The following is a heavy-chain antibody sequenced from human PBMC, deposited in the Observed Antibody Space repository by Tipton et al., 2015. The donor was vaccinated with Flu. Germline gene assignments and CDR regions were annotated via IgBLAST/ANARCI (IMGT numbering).Heavy chain of an antibody. D-gene: IGHD6-13*01. CDR1: GFTLSSYW. CDR2: IKQDGSEK. V-gene: IGHV3-7*01. CDR3: ARAWAAAGSA. J-gene: IGHJ5*02. Sequence: GSLRLSCVASGFTLSSYWMSWVRQAPGKGLEWVANIKQDGSEKYYADSVKGRFIISRDNAKNSLYLQMNSLRSEDTAVYYCARAWAAAGSAWGQGTLVTVSS.